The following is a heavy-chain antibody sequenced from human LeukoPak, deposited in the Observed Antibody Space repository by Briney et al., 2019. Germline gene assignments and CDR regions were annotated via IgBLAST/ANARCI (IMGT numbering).Heavy chain of an antibody. CDR2: ISGNNRNT. CDR3: ARDALEYSSSSWFDP. V-gene: IGHV1-18*01. D-gene: IGHD6-6*01. CDR1: GYTFTSYG. J-gene: IGHJ5*02. Sequence: GASVKVSCKASGYTFTSYGINWVRQAPGQGLEWMGWISGNNRNTNYAQKVQGRVTMTTDTSTRTVYMELRSLRSDDTAVYYCARDALEYSSSSWFDPWGQGTLVTVSS.